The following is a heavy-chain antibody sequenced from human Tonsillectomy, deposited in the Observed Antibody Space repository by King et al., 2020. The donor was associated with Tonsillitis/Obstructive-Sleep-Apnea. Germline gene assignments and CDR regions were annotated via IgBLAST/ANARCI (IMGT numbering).Heavy chain of an antibody. J-gene: IGHJ4*02. Sequence: VQLVESGGGVVQPGRSLRLSCAASGFTFSSYAMHWVRQAPGKGLEWVAVISYDGSNKYYADSVKGRFTISRDNSKNPLYLQMNSLRAEDTAVYYCARDRIVGVVDYWGQGTLVTVSS. CDR1: GFTFSSYA. CDR2: ISYDGSNK. CDR3: ARDRIVGVVDY. V-gene: IGHV3-30*04. D-gene: IGHD1-26*01.